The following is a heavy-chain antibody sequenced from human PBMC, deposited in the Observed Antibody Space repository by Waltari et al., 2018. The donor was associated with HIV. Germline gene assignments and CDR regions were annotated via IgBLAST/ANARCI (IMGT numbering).Heavy chain of an antibody. D-gene: IGHD6-25*01. Sequence: QVQLVQSGAEVKKPGDSVKVSRKASGYTCTTYTGQWGRQAPGQRLEWMGGINSGNGNTKYSQKFQGRVTITRDTSASTAYMELSSLRSEDTAVYYCARDSGFDYWGQGTLVTVSS. CDR1: GYTCTTYT. V-gene: IGHV1-3*01. CDR2: INSGNGNT. J-gene: IGHJ4*02. CDR3: ARDSGFDY.